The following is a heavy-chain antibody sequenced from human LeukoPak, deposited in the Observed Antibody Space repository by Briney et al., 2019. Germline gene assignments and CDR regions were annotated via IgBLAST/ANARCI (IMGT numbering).Heavy chain of an antibody. CDR2: INSDGSST. Sequence: PGGSQRLSCAASGFTFSTYWMHWVRQAPGKGLVWVSRINSDGSSTNYADSVKGRFTISRDNAKNTLYLQMNSLRAEDTAVYYCARGGAYYYDSTHAFDIWGQGTMVTVSS. V-gene: IGHV3-74*01. CDR1: GFTFSTYW. J-gene: IGHJ3*02. D-gene: IGHD3-22*01. CDR3: ARGGAYYYDSTHAFDI.